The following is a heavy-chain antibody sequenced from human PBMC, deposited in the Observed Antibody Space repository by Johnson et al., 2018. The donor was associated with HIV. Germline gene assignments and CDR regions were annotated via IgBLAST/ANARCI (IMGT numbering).Heavy chain of an antibody. J-gene: IGHJ3*02. Sequence: VQLVESGGGLVQPGRSLRLSCAASGFTFGTYWMSWVRQAPGKGLVWVSRINNDGRSTTYADSVKGRFTISRDNAKNTLYLQMNSLRAEDTAVYYCARERIGYSSSGDAFDIWGQGTMVTVSS. D-gene: IGHD6-13*01. CDR3: ARERIGYSSSGDAFDI. CDR1: GFTFGTYW. V-gene: IGHV3-74*01. CDR2: INNDGRST.